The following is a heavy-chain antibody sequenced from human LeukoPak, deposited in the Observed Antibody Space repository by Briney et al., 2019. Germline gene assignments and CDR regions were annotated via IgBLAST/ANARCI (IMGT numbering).Heavy chain of an antibody. CDR2: LSISDVTT. CDR3: AKDPYSSSDYYFDY. Sequence: GGSLRLSCAASGFTFTNCAMSWVRQAPGKGLEWVSTLSISDVTTYYADSVKGRFTISRDNSKNTLYLQVNSLRAEDTAVYYCAKDPYSSSDYYFDYWGQGTLVTVSS. D-gene: IGHD6-6*01. J-gene: IGHJ4*02. CDR1: GFTFTNCA. V-gene: IGHV3-23*01.